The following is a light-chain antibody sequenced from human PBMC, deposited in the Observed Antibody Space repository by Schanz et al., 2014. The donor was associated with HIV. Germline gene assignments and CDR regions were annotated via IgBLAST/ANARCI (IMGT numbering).Light chain of an antibody. CDR2: GAS. CDR3: QQYGSSPPWT. CDR1: QSVSSSY. Sequence: EIVLTQSPGTLSLSPGERATLSCRASQSVSSSYLAWYQQKPGQAPRLLIYGASTRVTGIPARFSGSGSGTEFTLTISRLEPEDFAVYYCQQYGSSPPWTFGQGTRVEIK. J-gene: IGKJ1*01. V-gene: IGKV3-20*01.